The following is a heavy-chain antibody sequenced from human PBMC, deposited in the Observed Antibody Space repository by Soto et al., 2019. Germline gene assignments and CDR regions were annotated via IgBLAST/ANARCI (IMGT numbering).Heavy chain of an antibody. CDR3: ARVMDFWSAYCNAGMDV. CDR1: GFTFSSYA. D-gene: IGHD3-3*01. J-gene: IGHJ6*02. V-gene: IGHV3-30-3*01. Sequence: PGGSLRLSCAASGFTFSSYAMHWVRQAPGKGLEWVTIISYDGSNYYYADSVKGRFTISRDNSKNTLYLQMNSLRPEDTAVYYCARVMDFWSAYCNAGMDVWGQGTTVTVSS. CDR2: ISYDGSNY.